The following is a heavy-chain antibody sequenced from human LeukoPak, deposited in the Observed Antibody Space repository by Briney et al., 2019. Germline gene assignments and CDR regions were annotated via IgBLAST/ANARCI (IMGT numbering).Heavy chain of an antibody. Sequence: PLETLSLTCTVSVGSISSSRYSWGWIRQPPGKGLEWIGNINFSGRTYYNPSLRSRVTISEDTSKNQFSLKLNSVTAAGTAVYYCARLVPEATNRDFDYWGQGTLVTVSS. CDR2: INFSGRT. J-gene: IGHJ4*02. CDR1: VGSISSSRYS. D-gene: IGHD5-24*01. CDR3: ARLVPEATNRDFDY. V-gene: IGHV4-39*01.